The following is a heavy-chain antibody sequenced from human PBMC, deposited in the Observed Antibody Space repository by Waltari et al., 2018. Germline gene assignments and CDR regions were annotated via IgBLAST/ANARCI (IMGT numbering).Heavy chain of an antibody. D-gene: IGHD3-10*01. V-gene: IGHV4-34*01. CDR1: GGSFSGYY. CDR3: ARALGGPSRRLQFHY. J-gene: IGHJ4*02. Sequence: QVQLQQWGAGLLKPSETLSLTCAVYGGSFSGYYWSWIRQPPGKGLEWIGEINPRGSTNYNPSLKSRVTISVDTSKNQFSLKLSSVTAADTAVYYCARALGGPSRRLQFHYWGQGTLVTVSS. CDR2: INPRGST.